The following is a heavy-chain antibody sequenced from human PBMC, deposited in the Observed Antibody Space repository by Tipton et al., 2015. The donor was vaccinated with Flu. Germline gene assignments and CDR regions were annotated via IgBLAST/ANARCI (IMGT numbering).Heavy chain of an antibody. CDR1: GFTVSSNY. V-gene: IGHV3-66*01. Sequence: SLRLSCAASGFTVSSNYMSWVRQAPGKGLEWVSVIYSGGSTYYADSVKGRFTIPRDNSKNTLYLQMNSLRAEDTAVYYCARGTTVTYYFDYWGQGTLVTVSS. CDR2: IYSGGST. D-gene: IGHD4-17*01. J-gene: IGHJ4*02. CDR3: ARGTTVTYYFDY.